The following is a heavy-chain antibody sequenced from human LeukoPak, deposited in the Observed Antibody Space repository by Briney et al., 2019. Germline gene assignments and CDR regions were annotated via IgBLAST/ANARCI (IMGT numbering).Heavy chain of an antibody. CDR1: GYTFTSYD. CDR3: ARGCGITIFGVVIHYYMDV. D-gene: IGHD3-3*01. V-gene: IGHV1-8*01. J-gene: IGHJ6*03. Sequence: GASVKVSCKASGYTFTSYDINWVRQATGQGLEWMGWMNPNSGNTGYAKKFQGRVTMTRNTSISTAYMELSSLRSEDTAVYYCARGCGITIFGVVIHYYMDVWGKGTTVTVSS. CDR2: MNPNSGNT.